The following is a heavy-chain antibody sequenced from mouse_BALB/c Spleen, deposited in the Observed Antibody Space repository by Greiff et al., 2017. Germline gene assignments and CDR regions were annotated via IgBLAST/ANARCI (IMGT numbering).Heavy chain of an antibody. CDR2: IRNKANGYTT. CDR3: ARDYDGGYAMDY. D-gene: IGHD2-12*01. V-gene: IGHV7-3*02. Sequence: EVKLQESGGGLVQPGGSLRLSCATSGFTFTDYYMSWVRQPPGKALEWLGFIRNKANGYTTEYSASVKGRFTISRDNSQSILYLQMNTLRAEDSATYYCARDYDGGYAMDYWGQGTSVTVSS. CDR1: GFTFTDYY. J-gene: IGHJ4*01.